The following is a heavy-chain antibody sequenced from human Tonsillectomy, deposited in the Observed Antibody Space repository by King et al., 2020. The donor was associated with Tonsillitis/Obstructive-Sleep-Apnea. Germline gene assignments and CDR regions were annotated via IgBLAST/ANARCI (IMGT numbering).Heavy chain of an antibody. CDR1: GYTFTGYY. D-gene: IGHD2-15*01. CDR2: INPNSGGT. J-gene: IGHJ4*02. CDR3: ARGEVVVASYYFDY. Sequence: QLVQSGAEVKKPGASVKVSCKASGYTFTGYYMHWVRQVPGQGLEWMGWINPNSGGTKYAQKFQGWVTMTRDTSISTAYMELSRLRSDDTAVYYCARGEVVVASYYFDYWGQGTLVTVSS. V-gene: IGHV1-2*04.